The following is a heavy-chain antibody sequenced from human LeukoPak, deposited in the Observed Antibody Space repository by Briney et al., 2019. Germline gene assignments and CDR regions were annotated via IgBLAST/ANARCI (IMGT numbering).Heavy chain of an antibody. CDR1: GFTFSSYG. CDR3: ARDLMYYYGSGSYYNAHNGYFDY. D-gene: IGHD3-10*01. CDR2: IWYDGSNK. J-gene: IGHJ4*02. V-gene: IGHV3-33*01. Sequence: PGGSLRLSCAASGFTFSSYGMHWVRQAPGKGLEWVAVIWYDGSNKYYADSVKGRFTISRDNSKNTLYLQMNSLRAEDTAVYYCARDLMYYYGSGSYYNAHNGYFDYWGQGTLVTVSS.